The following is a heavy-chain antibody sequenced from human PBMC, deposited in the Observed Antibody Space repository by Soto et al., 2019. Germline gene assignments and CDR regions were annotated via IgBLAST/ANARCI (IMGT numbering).Heavy chain of an antibody. V-gene: IGHV4-4*02. CDR1: GDSISSVNW. D-gene: IGHD2-8*01. CDR3: ATVSGFFTISPFEA. Sequence: PSETLSLTCGVSGDSISSVNWWSWVRQSPGRGLEWIGEIYHSGSTNYNPSLKSRVTVSVDKSKNQFSLQLTSVTAADTAVYYCATVSGFFTISPFEAWGQGILVTVSA. J-gene: IGHJ5*02. CDR2: IYHSGST.